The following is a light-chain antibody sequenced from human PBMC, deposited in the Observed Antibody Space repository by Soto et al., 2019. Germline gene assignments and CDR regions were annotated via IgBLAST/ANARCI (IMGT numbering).Light chain of an antibody. V-gene: IGKV1-39*01. Sequence: DIHMTQSPCSLSASVGEGVTITCRASQSISSYLNWYQQKPGKAPKLLIYAASSLQSGVPSRFSGSGSGTDFTLTISSLQPEDFATYYCQQSYSTPPWTFGQGTKVDIK. J-gene: IGKJ1*01. CDR1: QSISSY. CDR3: QQSYSTPPWT. CDR2: AAS.